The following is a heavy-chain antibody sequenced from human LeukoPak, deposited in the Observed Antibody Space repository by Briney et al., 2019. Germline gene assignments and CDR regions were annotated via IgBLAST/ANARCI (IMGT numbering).Heavy chain of an antibody. Sequence: SVKVSCKASGGTFSSYAISWVRQAPGQGLEWMGGIIPIFGTANYVQKFQGRVPITADESTSTAHMESTSLRSEDPAAYYCARDHNGGNFRSKCFDPGGQGTLVT. V-gene: IGHV1-69*01. D-gene: IGHD4-23*01. CDR3: ARDHNGGNFRSKCFDP. CDR1: GGTFSSYA. CDR2: IIPIFGTA. J-gene: IGHJ5*02.